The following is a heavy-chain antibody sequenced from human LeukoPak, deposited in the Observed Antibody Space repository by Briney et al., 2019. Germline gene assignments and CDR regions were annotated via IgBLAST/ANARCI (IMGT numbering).Heavy chain of an antibody. D-gene: IGHD6-6*01. CDR1: GGSFSGYY. CDR2: INHSGST. J-gene: IGHJ5*02. CDR3: ARGGIGIAARAALRWFDP. Sequence: ASETLPLTCAVYGGSFSGYYWSWIRQPPGKGLEWIGEINHSGSTNYNPSLKSRVTISVDTSKNQFSLKLSSVTAADTAVYYCARGGIGIAARAALRWFDPWGQGTLVTVSS. V-gene: IGHV4-34*01.